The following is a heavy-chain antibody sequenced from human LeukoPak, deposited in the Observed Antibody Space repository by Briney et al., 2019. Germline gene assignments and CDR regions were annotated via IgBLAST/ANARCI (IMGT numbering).Heavy chain of an antibody. Sequence: GASVKVSCKASGYTFTSYDINWVRQATGQGLEWMGWMNSNSGNTGYAQKFQGRVTMTRNTSISTAYMELSSLRSEDTAVYYCARQLKIAAAGNRPNWFDPWGQGTLVTVSS. CDR1: GYTFTSYD. D-gene: IGHD6-13*01. CDR3: ARQLKIAAAGNRPNWFDP. J-gene: IGHJ5*02. CDR2: MNSNSGNT. V-gene: IGHV1-8*01.